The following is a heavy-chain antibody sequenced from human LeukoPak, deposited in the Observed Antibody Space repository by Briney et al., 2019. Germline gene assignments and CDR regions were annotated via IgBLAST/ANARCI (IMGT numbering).Heavy chain of an antibody. Sequence: SVKESCKASGFTFTSSAMQWVRQARGQRLEWIGWIFVGSGNTNYAQKFQERVTITMDMSTSKAYMELSSLRSEDTAVYYCARGPYVWGSYRDYYYYMDVWGKGTTVTISS. D-gene: IGHD3-16*02. CDR1: GFTFTSSA. V-gene: IGHV1-58*02. J-gene: IGHJ6*03. CDR2: IFVGSGNT. CDR3: ARGPYVWGSYRDYYYYMDV.